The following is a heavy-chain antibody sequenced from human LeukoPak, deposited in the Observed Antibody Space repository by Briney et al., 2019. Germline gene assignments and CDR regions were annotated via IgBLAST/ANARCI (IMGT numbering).Heavy chain of an antibody. CDR3: ARVISVAGYDY. J-gene: IGHJ4*02. CDR1: GFTFGDYA. D-gene: IGHD6-19*01. V-gene: IGHV3-21*01. Sequence: GGSLRLSCTASGFTFGDYAMTWVRQAPGKGLEWVSSISSSSSYIYYADSVKGRFTISRDNAKNSLYLQMNSLRAEDTAVYYCARVISVAGYDYWGQGTLVTVSS. CDR2: ISSSSSYI.